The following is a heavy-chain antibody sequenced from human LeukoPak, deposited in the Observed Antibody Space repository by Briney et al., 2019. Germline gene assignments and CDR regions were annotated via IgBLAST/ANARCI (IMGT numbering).Heavy chain of an antibody. D-gene: IGHD1-14*01. CDR2: MSSSSLK. CDR3: ARGGRNDLRSWFDP. J-gene: IGHJ5*02. V-gene: IGHV3-11*06. Sequence: GGSLRLSCAASGFTFSGYDMIWIRQAPGKGLEWVAHMSSSSLKYTRYAESVKGRFTISRDNAKNTVYLEMDSLTTNDTALYYCARGGRNDLRSWFDPWGQGTLVTVSS. CDR1: GFTFSGYD.